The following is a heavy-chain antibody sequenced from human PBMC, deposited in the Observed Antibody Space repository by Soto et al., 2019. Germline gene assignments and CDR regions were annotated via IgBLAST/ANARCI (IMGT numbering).Heavy chain of an antibody. CDR2: INPDNGNT. CDR1: GYTFSSYG. Sequence: ASVKVSCKASGYTFSSYGINWVRQAPGQRLEWMGWINPDNGNTHYASKVQGRLTMTTDTSTSTAYMDLGSLTSDDTAVYYCAMVDNYVTPTPQDVWGQGTTVTVSS. D-gene: IGHD3-16*01. J-gene: IGHJ6*02. V-gene: IGHV1-18*01. CDR3: AMVDNYVTPTPQDV.